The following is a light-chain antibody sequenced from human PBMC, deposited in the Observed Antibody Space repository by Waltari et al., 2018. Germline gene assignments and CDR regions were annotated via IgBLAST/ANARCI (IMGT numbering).Light chain of an antibody. V-gene: IGLV1-44*01. CDR2: MNE. CDR1: ASNIGGNL. Sequence: QSVLTQPPSASGTPGQRVSISCSGSASNIGGNLVNWYQQLPGKAPKLPIYMNELLPSRVPDRFSGSKSGPSASLAISGLQSEDEADYFCASWDDSLNGHWVFGGGTKVTVL. J-gene: IGLJ3*02. CDR3: ASWDDSLNGHWV.